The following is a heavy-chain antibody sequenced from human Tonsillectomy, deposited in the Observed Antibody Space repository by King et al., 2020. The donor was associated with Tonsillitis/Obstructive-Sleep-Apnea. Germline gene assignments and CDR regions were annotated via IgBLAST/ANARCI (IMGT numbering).Heavy chain of an antibody. Sequence: QLQESGPGLVKPSETLSLTCTVSGGSISSYYWSWIRQPPGKGLEWIGYIYYSGSTNYNPSLKSRVTISVDTSKNQFSLKLSSVTAADTAVYYCARGKILVDRMDVWGQGTTVTVSS. CDR3: ARGKILVDRMDV. D-gene: IGHD2-15*01. V-gene: IGHV4-59*01. CDR1: GGSISSYY. J-gene: IGHJ6*02. CDR2: IYYSGST.